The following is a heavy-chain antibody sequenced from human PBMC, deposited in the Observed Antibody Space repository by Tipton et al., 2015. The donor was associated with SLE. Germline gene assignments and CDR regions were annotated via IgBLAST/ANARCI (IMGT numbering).Heavy chain of an antibody. CDR2: AHHSGST. V-gene: IGHV4-59*01. D-gene: IGHD3-3*01. CDR1: GGSISRYY. CDR3: ARGLRFLEWLSSHYMDV. Sequence: TLSLTCTVSGGSISRYYWSWIRQPPGKGLEWIGYAHHSGSTNYNPSLESRVILSVDTSNNRFSLQLTSVTAADTAVYYCARGLRFLEWLSSHYMDVWGKGTTVTVSS. J-gene: IGHJ6*03.